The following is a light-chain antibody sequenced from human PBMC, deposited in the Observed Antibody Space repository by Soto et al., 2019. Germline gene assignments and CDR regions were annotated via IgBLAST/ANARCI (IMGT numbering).Light chain of an antibody. CDR2: EAS. Sequence: SVLTQPPSVSGCPGQSVTISCTGTSTDFVSYNRVSWYQQPPGTAPKLIIYEASNRPSGVPDRFSGSKSGNTASLTISGLQAADEADYYCSLYTSENTYVFGTGTKVTVL. V-gene: IGLV2-18*01. J-gene: IGLJ1*01. CDR1: STDFVSYNR. CDR3: SLYTSENTYV.